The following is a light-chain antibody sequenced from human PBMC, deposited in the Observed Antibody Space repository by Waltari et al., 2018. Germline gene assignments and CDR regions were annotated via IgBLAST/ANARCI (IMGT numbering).Light chain of an antibody. CDR1: RSNLRNNA. CDR3: AVWDDSLNGVV. V-gene: IGLV1-36*01. J-gene: IGLJ2*01. Sequence: QSVLTQPPSVSDAPTQRVTISSPGSRSNLRNNASSWYQQPPGTAPKLLIYYDDLLPSGVSDRFSGSKSGTSASLAISGLQSDDEADYYCAVWDDSLNGVVFGGGTKLTVL. CDR2: YDD.